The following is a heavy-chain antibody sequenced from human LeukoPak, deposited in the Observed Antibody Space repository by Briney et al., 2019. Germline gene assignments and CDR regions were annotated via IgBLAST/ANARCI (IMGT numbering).Heavy chain of an antibody. Sequence: GGSLRLSCTASGFAFGDFTMSWARQAPGKGLEWVDFIRSKAYGGTTEYAASAKGRSSISRDDSKNIVYLQMNSLRTDDTAVYYCSVGGHFDYWGQGTLVTVSS. CDR3: SVGGHFDY. CDR2: IRSKAYGGTT. J-gene: IGHJ4*02. V-gene: IGHV3-49*04. D-gene: IGHD1-26*01. CDR1: GFAFGDFT.